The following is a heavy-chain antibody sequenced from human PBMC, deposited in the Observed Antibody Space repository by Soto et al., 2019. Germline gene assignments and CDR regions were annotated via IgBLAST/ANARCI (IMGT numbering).Heavy chain of an antibody. V-gene: IGHV3-33*01. CDR2: IWFDETNK. Sequence: PGGSLRLSCAASGFTFSSHNIHWVRQAPGKGLEWVAVIWFDETNKYYADSVKARFTASRDSSISTVYLHMSSLRAEDTAVYFCVRELDVYANGAVYVDSWGQGTLVTVSS. J-gene: IGHJ4*02. CDR3: VRELDVYANGAVYVDS. D-gene: IGHD2-2*01. CDR1: GFTFSSHN.